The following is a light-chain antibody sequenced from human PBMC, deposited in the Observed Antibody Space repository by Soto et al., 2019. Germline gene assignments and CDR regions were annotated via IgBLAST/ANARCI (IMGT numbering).Light chain of an antibody. V-gene: IGKV1-5*03. J-gene: IGKJ1*01. CDR1: QSISSW. Sequence: DIQMTPSPSTLSASVGDRVTFTCRASQSISSWLAWYQQKPGKAPKLLIYKASSLESGVPSRFSGSGSGTEFTLTISSLQPDDIATYYCQQYNSLWTFGQGTKVDIK. CDR2: KAS. CDR3: QQYNSLWT.